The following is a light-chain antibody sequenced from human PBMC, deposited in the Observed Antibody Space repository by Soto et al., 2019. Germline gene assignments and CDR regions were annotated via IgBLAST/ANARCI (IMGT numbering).Light chain of an antibody. Sequence: DIQMTQAPSSLYASVGDSVTITFRASPSISYFLSWYQQKPGQAPKLLIYAASSLQSGVPSRFSGSGSGTDFSLTISSLQPEDFETNYCHQAHGTCGQGTRLDIK. CDR3: HQAHGT. CDR1: PSISYF. V-gene: IGKV1-39*01. J-gene: IGKJ5*01. CDR2: AAS.